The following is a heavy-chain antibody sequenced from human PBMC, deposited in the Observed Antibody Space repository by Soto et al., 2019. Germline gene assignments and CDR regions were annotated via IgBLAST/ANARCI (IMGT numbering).Heavy chain of an antibody. CDR3: ARGQRIGVITTWFDY. CDR1: GGSFSGYY. J-gene: IGHJ4*02. CDR2: INHSGST. V-gene: IGHV4-34*01. Sequence: PSETLSLTCAVYGGSFSGYYWTWIRQPPGKGLEWIGEINHSGSTNYNPSLKSRVTISVDTSKNQFSLKLSSVTAADTAVYYCARGQRIGVITTWFDYWSQGTLVTVSS. D-gene: IGHD3-22*01.